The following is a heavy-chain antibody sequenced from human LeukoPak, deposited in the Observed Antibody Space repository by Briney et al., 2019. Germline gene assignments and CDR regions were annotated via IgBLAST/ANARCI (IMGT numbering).Heavy chain of an antibody. J-gene: IGHJ5*02. CDR3: ARVVTVHYYDSSGYGGWFDP. CDR2: IYHSGST. CDR1: GGSISSGGYS. D-gene: IGHD3-22*01. Sequence: SETLSLTCAVSGGSISSGGYSWSWIRQPPGKGLEWIGYIYHSGSTYYNPSLKSRVTISVDRSKNQFSLKLSSVTAADTAVYYCARVVTVHYYDSSGYGGWFDPWGQGTLVTVSS. V-gene: IGHV4-30-2*01.